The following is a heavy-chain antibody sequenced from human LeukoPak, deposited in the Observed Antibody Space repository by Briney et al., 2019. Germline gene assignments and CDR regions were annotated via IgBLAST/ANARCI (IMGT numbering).Heavy chain of an antibody. CDR1: GGSVNSYY. V-gene: IGHV4-4*07. J-gene: IGHJ4*02. Sequence: SETLSLTCTVSGGSVNSYYWSWIRQPAGKGLEWIGHIYASGSNDYNPSLKSRVTMSLDMAKNQFSLRLTSVTAADTAVYFCARMVPAGTHNYWGQGLLVTVSS. D-gene: IGHD2-2*01. CDR2: IYASGSN. CDR3: ARMVPAGTHNY.